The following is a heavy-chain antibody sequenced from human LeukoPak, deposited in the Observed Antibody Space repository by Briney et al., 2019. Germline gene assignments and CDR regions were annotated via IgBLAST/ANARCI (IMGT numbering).Heavy chain of an antibody. J-gene: IGHJ4*02. CDR1: GFTFSSYG. CDR2: IWYDEENT. D-gene: IGHD3-22*01. CDR3: ARGSTMMTTWPEF. Sequence: PGRSPRLSCATSGFTFSSYGIHWVRQAPGKGLEWVAVIWYDEENTYYGDSVKGRFTISRDNSKKTLYLQMNSLRAEDTAVYYCARGSTMMTTWPEFWGQGTLVTVSS. V-gene: IGHV3-33*01.